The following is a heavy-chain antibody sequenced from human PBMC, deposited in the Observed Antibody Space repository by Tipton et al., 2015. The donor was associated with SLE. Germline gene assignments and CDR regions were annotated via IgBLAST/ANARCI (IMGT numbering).Heavy chain of an antibody. Sequence: TLSLTCAVYGGSFSGYYWSWIRQPPGKGLEWIGEINHSGSTNYNPSLKSRVTISVDTSKNQFSLKLSSVTAADTAVYYCARGAMGRPVDSWGQGTLVTVSS. CDR1: GGSFSGYY. J-gene: IGHJ4*02. CDR3: ARGAMGRPVDS. D-gene: IGHD2-8*01. V-gene: IGHV4-34*01. CDR2: INHSGST.